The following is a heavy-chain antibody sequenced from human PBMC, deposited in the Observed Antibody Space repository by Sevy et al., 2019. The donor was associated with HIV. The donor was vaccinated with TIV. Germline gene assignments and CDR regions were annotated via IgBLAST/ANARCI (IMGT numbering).Heavy chain of an antibody. CDR3: ARDVQLWSYNWLDP. CDR1: GYTFTGYY. CDR2: INPNSGGT. J-gene: IGHJ5*02. V-gene: IGHV1-2*06. D-gene: IGHD5-18*01. Sequence: ASVKVSCKASGYTFTGYYIYWVRQAPGQGLEWMGRINPNSGGTNYAQKFQGRVTMTTDTSINTAYMELSRLRSDDTAVYYCARDVQLWSYNWLDPWGQGTLVTVSS.